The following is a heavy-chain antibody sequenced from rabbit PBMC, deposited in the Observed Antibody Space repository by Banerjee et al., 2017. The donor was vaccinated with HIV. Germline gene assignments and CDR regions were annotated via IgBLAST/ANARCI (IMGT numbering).Heavy chain of an antibody. J-gene: IGHJ4*01. CDR1: GFTLNSYW. V-gene: IGHV1S45*01. CDR3: ARDTYIVSGHL. D-gene: IGHD1-1*01. Sequence: QQQLEESGGGLVKPEGSLTLTCTASGFTLNSYWICWVRQAPGKGLEWIGCIYAGSGHTYYASWTKGRFTISKTSSTTVTLQMTSLTAADTATYFCARDTYIVSGHLWGPGTLVTVS. CDR2: IYAGSGHT.